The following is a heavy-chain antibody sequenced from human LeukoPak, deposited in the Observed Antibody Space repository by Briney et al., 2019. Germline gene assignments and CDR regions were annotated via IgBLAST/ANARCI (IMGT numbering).Heavy chain of an antibody. V-gene: IGHV3-48*01. D-gene: IGHD4-17*01. Sequence: PGGSLRLSCAASGFTFSGYSMNWFRQAPGRGLEWVSYISSTSTTIYYKDSVKGRFTISRDNAKNSLYLHMTSLRVEDTAAYYCVRNDGDDAFDIWGQGTMVTVSS. J-gene: IGHJ3*02. CDR2: ISSTSTTI. CDR3: VRNDGDDAFDI. CDR1: GFTFSGYS.